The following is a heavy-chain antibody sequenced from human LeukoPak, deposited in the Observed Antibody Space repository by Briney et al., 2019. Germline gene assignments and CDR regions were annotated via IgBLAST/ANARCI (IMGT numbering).Heavy chain of an antibody. CDR1: GFTFSSYG. CDR3: ARELYDSSGYYAPGY. J-gene: IGHJ4*02. V-gene: IGHV3-33*01. Sequence: PGGSLRLSCAASGFTFSSYGMHAVRQAPGKGLEWEAVIWYDGSNKYYADSVKGRFTISRDNSKNTLYLQMNSLRAEDTAVYYCARELYDSSGYYAPGYWGQGTLVTVSS. D-gene: IGHD3-22*01. CDR2: IWYDGSNK.